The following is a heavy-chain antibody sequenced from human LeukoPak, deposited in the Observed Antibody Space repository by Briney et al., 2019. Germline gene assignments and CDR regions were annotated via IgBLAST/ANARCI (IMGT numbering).Heavy chain of an antibody. CDR1: GLTFSNAW. CDR2: IKSKTDGGTT. CDR3: TTDLTYDRSGYYAFDI. D-gene: IGHD3-22*01. V-gene: IGHV3-15*01. Sequence: GGSLRLSCAVSGLTFSNAWMSWVRQAPGKGLEWVGRIKSKTDGGTTDYAAPVKGRFTISRDDSKNTLYLQMNSLKTEDTAVYYCTTDLTYDRSGYYAFDIWGQGTMITVSS. J-gene: IGHJ3*02.